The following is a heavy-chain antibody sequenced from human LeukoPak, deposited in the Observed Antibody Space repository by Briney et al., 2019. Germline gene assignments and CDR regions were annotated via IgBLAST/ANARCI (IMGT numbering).Heavy chain of an antibody. V-gene: IGHV4-4*02. Sequence: SETLSLTCAVSGGSIRSSNWWSWVRQPPGKGLEWIGEIYHSGSTNYNPSLKSRVTISVDKSKNQFSLKLSSVTAADTAVYYCASVFPSLSSGWYASDYWGQGTLVTVSS. CDR3: ASVFPSLSSGWYASDY. CDR1: GGSIRSSNW. CDR2: IYHSGST. D-gene: IGHD6-19*01. J-gene: IGHJ4*02.